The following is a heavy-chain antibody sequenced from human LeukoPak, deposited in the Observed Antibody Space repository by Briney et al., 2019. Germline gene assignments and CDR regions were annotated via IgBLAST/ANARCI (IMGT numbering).Heavy chain of an antibody. CDR3: ARHDSGAGRMGYYYYMEV. D-gene: IGHD1-26*01. Sequence: GESLKISCKGSGYSFTSYWIGWVRQMPGKGLEWMGIIYPGDSDTRYSPSFQGQVTISADKSISTAYLQWSSLKASDTAMYYCARHDSGAGRMGYYYYMEVWGKGTTVTVSS. J-gene: IGHJ6*03. V-gene: IGHV5-51*01. CDR2: IYPGDSDT. CDR1: GYSFTSYW.